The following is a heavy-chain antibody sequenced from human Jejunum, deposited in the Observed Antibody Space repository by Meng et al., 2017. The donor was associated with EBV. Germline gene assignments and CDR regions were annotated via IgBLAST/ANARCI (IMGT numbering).Heavy chain of an antibody. CDR2: VNPSPVDT. CDR3: ARGLDSSTPGTD. CDR1: GYTFTNYY. D-gene: IGHD6-13*01. J-gene: IGHJ4*02. V-gene: IGHV1-46*01. Sequence: QGHLGQSGAGVKKPGASVKISCKTSGYTFTNYYMHWVRQAPGQGLEWVGMVNPSPVDTNYARKFQGRVTMTSDTSTSTVHMELNSLKSDDTAVYYCARGLDSSTPGTDWGQGTLVTVSS.